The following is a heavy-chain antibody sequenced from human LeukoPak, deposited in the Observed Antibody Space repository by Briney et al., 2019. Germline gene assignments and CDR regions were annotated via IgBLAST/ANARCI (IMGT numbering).Heavy chain of an antibody. D-gene: IGHD5-18*01. CDR3: AKGAGGFSYYNWFDP. CDR1: GGSISSSNW. Sequence: PSGTLSLTCAVSGGSISSSNWWSWVRQPPGKGLEWIGEIYHSGTTHYNPSLESRVTISVDTSKNQFSLKLASVTAADTAIYYCAKGAGGFSYYNWFDPWGQGTLVTVSS. V-gene: IGHV4-4*02. CDR2: IYHSGTT. J-gene: IGHJ5*02.